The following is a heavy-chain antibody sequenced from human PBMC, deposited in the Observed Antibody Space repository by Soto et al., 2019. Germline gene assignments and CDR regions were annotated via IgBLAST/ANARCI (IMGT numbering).Heavy chain of an antibody. D-gene: IGHD1-26*01. V-gene: IGHV3-23*01. CDR1: GFTFSRFP. Sequence: PGGSLRLSCAASGFTFSRFPMSWVRQAPGKGLEWVSGFGGGAGRTFYADSVKGRFSISRENAKNSLYLQMNSLTTGDTAVYYCARAYLGRLPRRADYYYALDVWGQGTTVTVSS. CDR2: FGGGAGRT. CDR3: ARAYLGRLPRRADYYYALDV. J-gene: IGHJ6*02.